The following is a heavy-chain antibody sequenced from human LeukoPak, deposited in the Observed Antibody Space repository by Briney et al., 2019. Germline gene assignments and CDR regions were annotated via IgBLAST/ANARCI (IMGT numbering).Heavy chain of an antibody. Sequence: ASVKVSCKASGGTFSRYAMSWVRQAPGQGLEWMGGIIPIFGTASFAQKFQGRVTITADESTGTAYMELSSLRSDDTAVYYCARDPSGLDYGGDFDYWGQGTLVTVSS. CDR1: GGTFSRYA. J-gene: IGHJ4*02. V-gene: IGHV1-69*13. CDR3: ARDPSGLDYGGDFDY. D-gene: IGHD4-23*01. CDR2: IIPIFGTA.